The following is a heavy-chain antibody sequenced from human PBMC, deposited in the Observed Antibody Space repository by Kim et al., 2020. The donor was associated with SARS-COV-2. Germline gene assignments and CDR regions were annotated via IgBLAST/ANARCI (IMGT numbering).Heavy chain of an antibody. J-gene: IGHJ4*02. V-gene: IGHV1-8*01. CDR3: ARGPGLRWGEDFDY. Sequence: AQKFQGRVTMTRNTSISTAYMELSSLRSEDTAVYYCARGPGLRWGEDFDYWGQGTLVTVSS. D-gene: IGHD4-17*01.